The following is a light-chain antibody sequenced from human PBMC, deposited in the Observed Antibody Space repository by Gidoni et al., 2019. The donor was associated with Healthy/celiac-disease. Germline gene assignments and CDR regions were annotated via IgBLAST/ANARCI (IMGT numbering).Light chain of an antibody. Sequence: SYVPTQPPSVSVAPGKTARITRGGNNIGSKSVHWYQQKPGQAPVLVIYYDSDRPSGIPERFSGANSGNTATLTISRVEAGDEADYYCQVWDSSSDRVFGGGTKLTVL. CDR1: NIGSKS. J-gene: IGLJ3*02. V-gene: IGLV3-21*04. CDR3: QVWDSSSDRV. CDR2: YDS.